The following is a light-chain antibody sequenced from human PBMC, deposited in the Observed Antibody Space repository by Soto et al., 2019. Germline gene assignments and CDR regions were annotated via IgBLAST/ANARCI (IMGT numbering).Light chain of an antibody. J-gene: IGKJ1*01. CDR2: DAT. V-gene: IGKV1-39*01. Sequence: IEKAWSSWSLSDSVEDRVTITCRASQTLKSYLNWYQHKPGKAPNLLIHDATTLQTGVPSRFSGSGSLTDITLTINNLQPEDCATYCSQLRIDTARTSGEGTKVDIK. CDR3: QLRIDTART. CDR1: QTLKSY.